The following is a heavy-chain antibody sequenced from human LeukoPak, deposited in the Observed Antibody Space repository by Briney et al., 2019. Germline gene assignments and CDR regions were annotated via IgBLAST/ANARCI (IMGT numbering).Heavy chain of an antibody. J-gene: IGHJ3*02. CDR3: AIAAAATFGAFDI. Sequence: PGGSLRLSCAASGFTFSDYYMSWIRQAPGKGLEWVSCSSSSGSTYYADSVKGRFTISRDNSKNTLYLQMNSLRAEDTAVYYCAIAAAATFGAFDIWGQGTMVTVSS. V-gene: IGHV3-11*01. CDR2: SSSSGST. D-gene: IGHD6-13*01. CDR1: GFTFSDYY.